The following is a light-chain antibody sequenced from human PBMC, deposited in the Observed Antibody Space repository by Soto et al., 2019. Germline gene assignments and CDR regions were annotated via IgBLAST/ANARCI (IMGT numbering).Light chain of an antibody. CDR3: SSYAGSNIYVV. J-gene: IGLJ2*01. CDR2: EVS. CDR1: SSDIGGYKY. V-gene: IGLV2-8*01. Sequence: QSALTQPPSASGSPGQSVTISCTGTSSDIGGYKYVSRYQKHPGTAPKLMIYEVSTRPSGVPDRFSGSKSGNPGSLTVSGLKAEDWADYYFSSYAGSNIYVVFGGGTKVTVL.